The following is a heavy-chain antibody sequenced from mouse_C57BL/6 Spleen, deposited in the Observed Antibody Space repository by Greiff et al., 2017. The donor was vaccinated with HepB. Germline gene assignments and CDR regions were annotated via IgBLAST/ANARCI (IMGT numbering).Heavy chain of an antibody. CDR2: IWSGGST. CDR3: ARNEGYMGAWFAY. D-gene: IGHD1-1*02. V-gene: IGHV2-2*01. CDR1: GFSFTSYG. J-gene: IGHJ3*01. Sequence: VQLQQSGPGLVQPSQSLSITCTVSGFSFTSYGVHWVRQSPGKGLEWLGVIWSGGSTDYNAAFISRLSISKDNSKSQVFIKMNSLQADDTAIYYCARNEGYMGAWFAYWGQGTLVTVSA.